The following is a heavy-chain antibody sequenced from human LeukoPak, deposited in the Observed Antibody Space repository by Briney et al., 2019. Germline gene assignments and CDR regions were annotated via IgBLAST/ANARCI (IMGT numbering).Heavy chain of an antibody. CDR3: AKAGSDYGSGSYWFDY. J-gene: IGHJ4*02. V-gene: IGHV3-33*06. Sequence: SLRLSCAASGFTFSSYGMHWVRQAPGKGLEWVAVIWYDGSNKYYADSVKGRFTISRDNSKNTLHLQMNSLRAEDTAVYYCAKAGSDYGSGSYWFDYWGQGTLVTVSS. D-gene: IGHD3-10*01. CDR1: GFTFSSYG. CDR2: IWYDGSNK.